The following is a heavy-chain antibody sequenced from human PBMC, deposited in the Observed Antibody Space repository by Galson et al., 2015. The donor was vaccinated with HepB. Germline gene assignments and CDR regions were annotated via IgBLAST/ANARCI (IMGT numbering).Heavy chain of an antibody. CDR2: ISGRGGST. V-gene: IGHV3-23*01. CDR3: AKGKDIATAGRVRCFDL. Sequence: FLRLSCAASGFTFSSYAMSWVRQAPGKGLEWVSAISGRGGSTYYADSVKGWFTIFRDTCKNTLYLQMHSLRVEDTAVYYWAKGKDIATAGRVRCFDLWGRGTLVTVSS. D-gene: IGHD6-13*01. J-gene: IGHJ2*01. CDR1: GFTFSSYA.